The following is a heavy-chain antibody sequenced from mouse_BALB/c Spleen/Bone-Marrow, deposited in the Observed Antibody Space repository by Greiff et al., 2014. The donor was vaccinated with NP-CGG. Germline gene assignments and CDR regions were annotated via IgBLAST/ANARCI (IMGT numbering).Heavy chain of an antibody. CDR2: IDPANGNT. D-gene: IGHD2-1*01. CDR3: ARNGNYGAWFAY. CDR1: GFNIKDTY. V-gene: IGHV14-3*02. Sequence: EVQLVESGAELVKPGASVKSSCTASGFNIKDTYMHWVKQRPEQGLEWIGRIDPANGNTKYDPKFQGKATITADTSSNTAYLQLSSLTSEDTAVYYCARNGNYGAWFAYWGQGTLVTVSA. J-gene: IGHJ3*01.